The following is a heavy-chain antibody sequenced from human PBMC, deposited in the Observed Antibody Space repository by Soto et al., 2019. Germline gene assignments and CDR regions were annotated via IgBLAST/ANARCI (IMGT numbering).Heavy chain of an antibody. CDR3: ARSNGDYRNYYYYYYMDV. D-gene: IGHD4-17*01. Sequence: ASVKVSCKASGYTFTGYYMHWVRQAPGQGLGWMGWINPNSGGTNYAQKFQGWVTMTRDTSISTAYMELSRLRSDDTAVYYCARSNGDYRNYYYYYYMDVWGKGTTVTVSS. CDR2: INPNSGGT. CDR1: GYTFTGYY. J-gene: IGHJ6*03. V-gene: IGHV1-2*04.